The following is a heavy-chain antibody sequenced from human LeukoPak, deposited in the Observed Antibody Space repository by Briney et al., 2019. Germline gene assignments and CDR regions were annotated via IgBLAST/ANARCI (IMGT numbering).Heavy chain of an antibody. J-gene: IGHJ5*02. CDR2: INPNSGGT. CDR3: ARGRTRTNWFDP. V-gene: IGHV1-2*02. Sequence: ASVKVSCKASGYTFTGYYMHWVRQAPGRGLEWMGWINPNSGGTNYAQKFQGRVTMTRDTSISTAYMELSRLRSDDTAVYYCARGRTRTNWFDPWGQGTLVTVSS. D-gene: IGHD1-14*01. CDR1: GYTFTGYY.